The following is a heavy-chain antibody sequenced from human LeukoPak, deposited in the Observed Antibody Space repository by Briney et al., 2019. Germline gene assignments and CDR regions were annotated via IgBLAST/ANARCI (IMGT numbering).Heavy chain of an antibody. CDR2: ISSSSSYI. J-gene: IGHJ6*02. CDR3: AREDSSSWFEVRDYYGMDV. D-gene: IGHD6-13*01. CDR1: GFTFSSYS. V-gene: IGHV3-21*01. Sequence: GGSLRLSCAASGFTFSSYSMNWVRQAPGKGLEWVSSISSSSSYIYYADSVKGRFTISRDNAKNSLYLQMNSLRAEDTAVYYCAREDSSSWFEVRDYYGMDVWGQGTTVTVSS.